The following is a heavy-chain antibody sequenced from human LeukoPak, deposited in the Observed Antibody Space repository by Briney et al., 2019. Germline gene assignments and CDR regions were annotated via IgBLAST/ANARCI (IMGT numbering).Heavy chain of an antibody. CDR2: ISSSDGGT. J-gene: IGHJ4*02. V-gene: IGHV3-23*01. CDR3: ARGDVFIDYFDY. CDR1: GFTFSSYA. Sequence: GGSLRLSCAASGFTFSSYAMSWVRQAPGKGLEWVSAISSSDGGTFYADSVKGRFTISRDNSKNTLYLQMNSLRAEDTAVYYCARGDVFIDYFDYWGQGTLVTVSS. D-gene: IGHD2-21*01.